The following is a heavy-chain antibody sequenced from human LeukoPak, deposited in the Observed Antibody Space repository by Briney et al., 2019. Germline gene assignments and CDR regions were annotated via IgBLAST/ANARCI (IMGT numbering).Heavy chain of an antibody. J-gene: IGHJ4*02. D-gene: IGHD7-27*01. CDR1: GYTFSSYG. CDR2: IIPMFGTA. V-gene: IGHV1-69*13. CDR3: AREGVDTANWAFLFDY. Sequence: SVKVSCKASGYTFSSYGISWVRQAPGQGLEWMGGIIPMFGTANYAQKFQGRVTITADESTSTAYMELSSLRSEDTAVYYCAREGVDTANWAFLFDYWGQGTLVTVSS.